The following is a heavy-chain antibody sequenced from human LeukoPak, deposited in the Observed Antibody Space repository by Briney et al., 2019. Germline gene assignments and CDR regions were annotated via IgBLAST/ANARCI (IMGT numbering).Heavy chain of an antibody. CDR3: ARMAVAGNYYYYYGMDV. J-gene: IGHJ6*02. CDR1: GGSISSGGYS. D-gene: IGHD6-19*01. Sequence: SQTLSLTCAVSGGSISSGGYSWSWIRQPPGKGLEWIGYIYHSGSTYYNPSLKSRVTISVDRSKNQFSLKLSSVTAADTAVYYCARMAVAGNYYYYYGMDVWGQGTTVTVSS. V-gene: IGHV4-30-2*01. CDR2: IYHSGST.